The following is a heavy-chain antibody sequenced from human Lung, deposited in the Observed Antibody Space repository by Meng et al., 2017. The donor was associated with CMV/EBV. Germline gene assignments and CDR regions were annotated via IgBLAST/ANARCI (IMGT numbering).Heavy chain of an antibody. D-gene: IGHD2-2*01. CDR1: GFTFSSYS. J-gene: IGHJ6*02. V-gene: IGHV3-21*01. CDR2: ISSSSSYI. CDR3: ARCQLAGDYYGMDV. Sequence: GGSLRLXXAASGFTFSSYSMNWVRQAPGKGLEWVSYISSSSSYIYYADSVKGRFTISRDNAKNSLYLQMNSLRAEDTAVYYCARCQLAGDYYGMDVWGQGTXVTVSS.